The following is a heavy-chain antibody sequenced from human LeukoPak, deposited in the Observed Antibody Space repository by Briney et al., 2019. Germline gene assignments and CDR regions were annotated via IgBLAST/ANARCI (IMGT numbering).Heavy chain of an antibody. V-gene: IGHV3-48*03. J-gene: IGHJ4*02. CDR2: ISVSVSTI. Sequence: GGSLRLSCAASGFTFSSYEMNWVRQPPGKGREWVSYISVSVSTIYYADSVKGGFTISRENAKISLYLQMNSLRAEDTAVYYCARCVATTANLDSWGQGTLVTVAS. CDR3: ARCVATTANLDS. D-gene: IGHD5-12*01. CDR1: GFTFSSYE.